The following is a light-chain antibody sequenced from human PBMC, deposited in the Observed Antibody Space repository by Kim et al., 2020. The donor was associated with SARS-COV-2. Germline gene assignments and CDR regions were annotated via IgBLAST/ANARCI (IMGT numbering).Light chain of an antibody. V-gene: IGLV1-40*01. CDR2: ANP. CDR3: QSYDSSLSGWV. Sequence: QQVTFSCSGCRSDHGTGYDAHWSHQLPGTAPHLLICANPNRPCGVPDRFSGSKSGTSASLAITGLQAEGEADYFCQSYDSSLSGWVFGGGTQLTVL. J-gene: IGLJ3*02. CDR1: RSDHGTGYD.